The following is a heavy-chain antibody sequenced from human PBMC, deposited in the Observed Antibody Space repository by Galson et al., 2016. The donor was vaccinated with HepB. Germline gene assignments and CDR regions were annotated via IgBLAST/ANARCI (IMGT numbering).Heavy chain of an antibody. CDR3: ARNNSDYEGALDV. Sequence: ETLSLTCTVSSGSINSRYYWGWIRQPPGKGLEWIGSVYYTGTTYYDPSLKSRVSISVDTSMNQFSLRLTSVTATDTAVYFCARNNSDYEGALDVWGQGTTVTVSS. CDR2: VYYTGTT. V-gene: IGHV4-39*01. J-gene: IGHJ6*02. D-gene: IGHD4-11*01. CDR1: SGSINSRYY.